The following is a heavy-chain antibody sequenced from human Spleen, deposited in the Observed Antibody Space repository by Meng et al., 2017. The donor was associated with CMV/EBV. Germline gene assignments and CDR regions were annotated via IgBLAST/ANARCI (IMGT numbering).Heavy chain of an antibody. V-gene: IGHV4-61*01. Sequence: SETLSLTCTVSGGSVSSASYSWTWVWQPPGKGLEWIGYVSYSGSTNYNASLKSRITISIDTSRKQFSLKLTSVTAADTAVYYCAKSSWYFYNGLDVWGPGTTVTVSS. CDR2: VSYSGST. D-gene: IGHD6-13*01. J-gene: IGHJ6*02. CDR3: AKSSWYFYNGLDV. CDR1: GGSVSSASYS.